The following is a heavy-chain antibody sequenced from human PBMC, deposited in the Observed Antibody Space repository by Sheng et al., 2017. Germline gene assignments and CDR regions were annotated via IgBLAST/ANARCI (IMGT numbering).Heavy chain of an antibody. CDR3: ASRGSRLGRGSAFDI. CDR1: GGSFSGYY. CDR2: INHSGST. J-gene: IGHJ3*02. V-gene: IGHV4-34*01. Sequence: QVQLQQWGAGLLKPSETLSLTCAVYGGSFSGYYWSWIRQPPGKGLEWIGEINHSGSTNYNPSLKSRVTISVDTSKNQFSLKLSSVTAADTAVYYCASRGSRLGRGSAFDIWGQGTMVTVSS. D-gene: IGHD6-19*01.